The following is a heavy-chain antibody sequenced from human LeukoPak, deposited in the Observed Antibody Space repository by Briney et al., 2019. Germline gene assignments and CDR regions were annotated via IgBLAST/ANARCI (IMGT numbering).Heavy chain of an antibody. CDR3: ATLLWFGEPPFDY. D-gene: IGHD3-10*01. J-gene: IGHJ4*02. Sequence: GRSLRLSCAASGFTFSSYGMHWVRQAPGKGLEWVAVISYDGSNKYYADSVKGRFTISRDNSKNTLYLQMNSLRAEDTAVYYCATLLWFGEPPFDYWGQGTLVTVSS. V-gene: IGHV3-30*03. CDR1: GFTFSSYG. CDR2: ISYDGSNK.